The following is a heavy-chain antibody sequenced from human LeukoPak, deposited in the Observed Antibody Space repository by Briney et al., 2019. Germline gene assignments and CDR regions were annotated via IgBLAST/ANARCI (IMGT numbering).Heavy chain of an antibody. CDR2: ISGSGGST. CDR1: GFTFSSYA. CDR3: AKWAAIWFGELLSWAFDY. Sequence: PGGSLRLSCAASGFTFSSYAMSWVRQAPGKGLEWVSSISGSGGSTYYADSVKGRFTISRDNSKNTLYLQMNSLRAEDTAVYYCAKWAAIWFGELLSWAFDYWGQGKLVTVSS. V-gene: IGHV3-23*01. D-gene: IGHD3-10*01. J-gene: IGHJ4*02.